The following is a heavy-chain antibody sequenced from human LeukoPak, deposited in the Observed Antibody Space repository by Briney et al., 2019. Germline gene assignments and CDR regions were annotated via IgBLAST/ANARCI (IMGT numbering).Heavy chain of an antibody. CDR3: ATRSYYDTSGVYGMDV. CDR2: INSDGSNT. CDR1: GFTFSSYW. J-gene: IGHJ6*02. V-gene: IGHV3-74*01. D-gene: IGHD3-22*01. Sequence: GGSLRLSCAASGFTFSSYWMHWVRQAPGKGLVWVSRINSDGSNTRYADSVKGRFTISRDNAKNTLYLQVNSLRAEDTAVYYCATRSYYDTSGVYGMDVWGQGTTVTVSS.